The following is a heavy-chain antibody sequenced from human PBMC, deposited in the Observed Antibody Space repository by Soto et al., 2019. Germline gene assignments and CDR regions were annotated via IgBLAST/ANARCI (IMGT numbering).Heavy chain of an antibody. D-gene: IGHD3-22*01. Sequence: GGSLRLSCAASGFTVSSNYMSWVRQAPGTGLEWVSVIYSGGSTYYADSMKGRFTISRDNSKKTLYLQMNSLRAEDTAVYYCARVRYYYDSSGFDYWGQGT. J-gene: IGHJ4*02. V-gene: IGHV3-53*01. CDR3: ARVRYYYDSSGFDY. CDR2: IYSGGST. CDR1: GFTVSSNY.